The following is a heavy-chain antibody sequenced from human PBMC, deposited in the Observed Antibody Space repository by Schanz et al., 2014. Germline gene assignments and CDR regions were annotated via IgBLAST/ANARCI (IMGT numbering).Heavy chain of an antibody. Sequence: EVQLVESGGGLIQPGGSLRLSCAVSGFTVNTNYMSWVRQAPGKGLEWVSSLDTSGSYTYYADSVKGRFTISRDSARNSLYLQMSSLRAEDTAVYYCARGTPFLCDYWGQGTLVTVSS. D-gene: IGHD3-16*01. J-gene: IGHJ4*02. V-gene: IGHV3-21*02. CDR1: GFTVNTNY. CDR2: LDTSGSYT. CDR3: ARGTPFLCDY.